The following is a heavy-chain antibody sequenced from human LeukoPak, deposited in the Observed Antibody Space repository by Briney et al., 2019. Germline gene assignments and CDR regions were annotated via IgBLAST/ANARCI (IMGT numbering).Heavy chain of an antibody. D-gene: IGHD5-12*01. J-gene: IGHJ4*02. CDR1: GFTFSSYG. CDR3: AKDLYNGYDYVVY. CDR2: ISYDGSNK. Sequence: GALRLSCAASGFTFSSYGMHWVRQAPGKGLEWVAVISYDGSNKYYADSVKGRFTISRDNSKNTLYLQMNSLRAEDTAVYYCAKDLYNGYDYVVYWGQGTLVTVSS. V-gene: IGHV3-30*18.